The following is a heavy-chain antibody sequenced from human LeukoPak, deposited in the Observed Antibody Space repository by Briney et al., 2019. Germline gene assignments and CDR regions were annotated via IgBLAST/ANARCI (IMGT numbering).Heavy chain of an antibody. V-gene: IGHV4-4*02. Sequence: SETLSLTCAVSGGSISSSNWWSWVRQPPGKGLEWIGEIYHSGSTNYNPSLKSRVTIPVDKSKNQFSLKLSSVTAADTAVYYCARLRDGYYNYWGQGTLVTVSS. J-gene: IGHJ4*02. D-gene: IGHD5-24*01. CDR3: ARLRDGYYNY. CDR2: IYHSGST. CDR1: GGSISSSNW.